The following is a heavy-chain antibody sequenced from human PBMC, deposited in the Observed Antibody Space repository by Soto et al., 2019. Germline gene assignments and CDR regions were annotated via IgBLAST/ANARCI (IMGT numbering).Heavy chain of an antibody. D-gene: IGHD3-10*01. CDR1: GFSLSKPRMG. Sequence: QVILKESGPVLVKPTETLTLTCTVSGFSLSKPRMGVSWIRQPPGKALEWLAHIFSNDEKSYSTSLKSRLTISKDTAKSQVVITMTNMDPADTATYYCARIPFRGSGSWAGHFDYWGQGTLVTVSS. CDR2: IFSNDEK. CDR3: ARIPFRGSGSWAGHFDY. J-gene: IGHJ4*02. V-gene: IGHV2-26*01.